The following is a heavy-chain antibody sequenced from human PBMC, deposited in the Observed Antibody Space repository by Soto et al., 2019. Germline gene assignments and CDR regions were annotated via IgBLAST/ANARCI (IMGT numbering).Heavy chain of an antibody. Sequence: QVQLVESGGGVVQPGRSLRLPCAASGFTFSSYGMHWVRQAPGKGLEWVAVISYDGSNKYYADSVKGRFTISRDNSKNTLYLQMNSLRAEDTAVYYCAKGLAYCGGDCYSHFDLWGRGTLVTVSS. CDR2: ISYDGSNK. CDR1: GFTFSSYG. J-gene: IGHJ2*01. CDR3: AKGLAYCGGDCYSHFDL. V-gene: IGHV3-30*18. D-gene: IGHD2-21*02.